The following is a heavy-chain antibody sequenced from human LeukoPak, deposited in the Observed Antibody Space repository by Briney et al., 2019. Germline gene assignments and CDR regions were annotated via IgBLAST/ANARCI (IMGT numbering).Heavy chain of an antibody. J-gene: IGHJ5*02. CDR1: GGSISSYYY. Sequence: SETLSPTCTVSGGSISSYYYWTWIRQPAGKGLEWIGRIYINGSTNYNPSLKSRVTMSVDTSKNQFSLKLSSVTAADTAVYYCARDGSGSYKPEWFDPWGQGTLVTVSS. V-gene: IGHV4-4*07. D-gene: IGHD1-26*01. CDR2: IYINGST. CDR3: ARDGSGSYKPEWFDP.